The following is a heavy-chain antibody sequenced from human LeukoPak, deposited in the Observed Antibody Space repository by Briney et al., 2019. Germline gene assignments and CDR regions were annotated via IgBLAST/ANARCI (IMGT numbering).Heavy chain of an antibody. J-gene: IGHJ4*02. CDR3: VREGAYSTSSPAGY. Sequence: GGSLRLSCAASGFTFSSYWMSWVRQAPGKRLEWVANINQDGSEKYYVDSVKGRFIISRDNARNSLLLQMNILTAEDTAIYYCVREGAYSTSSPAGYWGQGTLVSVSS. V-gene: IGHV3-7*01. CDR2: INQDGSEK. D-gene: IGHD6-6*01. CDR1: GFTFSSYW.